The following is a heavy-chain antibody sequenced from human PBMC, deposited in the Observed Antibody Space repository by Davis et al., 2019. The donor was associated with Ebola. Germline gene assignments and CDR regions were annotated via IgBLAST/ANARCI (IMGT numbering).Heavy chain of an antibody. CDR3: AAGVVVAANRMDV. D-gene: IGHD2-15*01. CDR1: GFSFNTYA. Sequence: GESLKISCAASGFSFNTYAMSWVRQAPGKGLEWVSGTGGIADSTYYADSVRGRFTISRDSSKNTVYLQMNSLRVEDTALYYCAAGVVVAANRMDVWGQGTTVTVSS. V-gene: IGHV3-23*01. CDR2: TGGIADST. J-gene: IGHJ6*02.